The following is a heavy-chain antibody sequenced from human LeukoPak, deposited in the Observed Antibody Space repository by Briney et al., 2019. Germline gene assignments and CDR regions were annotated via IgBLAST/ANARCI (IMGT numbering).Heavy chain of an antibody. J-gene: IGHJ1*01. CDR3: AREDIVATIGQH. Sequence: GASVKVSCKASGYTFTGYYMHWVRQAPGQGLEWMGWINPNSGGTNYAQKFQGWVTMTRDTSISTAYMELSRLRSDDTAVYYCAREDIVATIGQHWGQGTLVTVSS. CDR2: INPNSGGT. CDR1: GYTFTGYY. D-gene: IGHD5-12*01. V-gene: IGHV1-2*04.